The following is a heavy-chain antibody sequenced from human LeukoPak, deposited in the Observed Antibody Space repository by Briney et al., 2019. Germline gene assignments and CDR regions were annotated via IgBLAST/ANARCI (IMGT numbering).Heavy chain of an antibody. J-gene: IGHJ6*03. CDR2: IYYIGST. V-gene: IGHV4-39*07. CDR1: GGSISSSSYY. D-gene: IGHD5-12*01. CDR3: ARRGVDIVATIRNVSYYYYYMDV. Sequence: PSETLSLTCTVSGGSISSSSYYWVWIRQPPGMGLEWIVSIYYIGSTSYNPSLKSRVTISVDTSKNQFSLKLSSVTAADTAVYYCARRGVDIVATIRNVSYYYYYMDVWGKGTTVTVSS.